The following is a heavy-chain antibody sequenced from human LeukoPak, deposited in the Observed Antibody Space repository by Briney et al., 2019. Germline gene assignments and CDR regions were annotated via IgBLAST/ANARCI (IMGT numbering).Heavy chain of an antibody. CDR2: FFFPGNT. J-gene: IGHJ3*01. CDR3: ARHQTGLLYYGSGSHTAAFNL. V-gene: IGHV4-39*01. CDR1: GGSISSTNYY. D-gene: IGHD3-10*01. Sequence: SETLSLTCTVSGGSISSTNYYWGWIRQPPGKGLEWVGSFFFPGNTFYNPSLKSRVTISVDTSKNQFSLTPSSVTAADTAVYYCARHQTGLLYYGSGSHTAAFNLWGQGTRVTVSS.